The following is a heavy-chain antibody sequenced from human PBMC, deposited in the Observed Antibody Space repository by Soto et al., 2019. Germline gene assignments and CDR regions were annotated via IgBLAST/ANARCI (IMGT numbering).Heavy chain of an antibody. Sequence: EVQLLESGGGLVQPGRSLRLSCAASGFTFSSYVMNWVRQAPGKGLEWVSAMSGTGGSTYYADSVKGRFTISRDNSKNTLYLQMNSLRVEDTAVCYCAKAGFSSGWSPSYFDYWGQGTLVTVSS. V-gene: IGHV3-23*01. D-gene: IGHD6-19*01. J-gene: IGHJ4*02. CDR1: GFTFSSYV. CDR3: AKAGFSSGWSPSYFDY. CDR2: MSGTGGST.